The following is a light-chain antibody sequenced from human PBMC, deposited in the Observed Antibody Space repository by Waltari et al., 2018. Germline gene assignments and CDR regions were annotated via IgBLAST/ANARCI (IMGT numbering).Light chain of an antibody. CDR2: AAS. J-gene: IGKJ2*01. CDR1: QGVGTY. Sequence: DIQLTQSPSFLSASVGDRVTITCRASQGVGTYLAWYQQSPGKAPKLLIYAASILQRGVPSMFSGRGSGTEFTLTISSLQPEDFATYYCQHLNSYPYTFGQGTKLEIE. CDR3: QHLNSYPYT. V-gene: IGKV1-9*01.